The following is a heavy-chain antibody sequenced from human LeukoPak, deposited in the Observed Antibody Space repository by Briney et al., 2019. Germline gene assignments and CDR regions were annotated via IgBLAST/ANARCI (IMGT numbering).Heavy chain of an antibody. CDR1: GYSFINFG. D-gene: IGHD6-19*01. CDR2: IGAYNSDT. V-gene: IGHV1-18*01. CDR3: ARDVAGSAWSPGFDY. Sequence: SVKVSCKGSGYSFINFGISWVRQAPGQGLERMGWIGAYNSDTDYEQKFQGRVTMTTDSSTKTAYMELRGLRSDDTAVYYCARDVAGSAWSPGFDYWGQGTLVTVSS. J-gene: IGHJ4*02.